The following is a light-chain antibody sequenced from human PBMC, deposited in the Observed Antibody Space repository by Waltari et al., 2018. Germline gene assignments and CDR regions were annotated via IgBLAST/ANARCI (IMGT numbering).Light chain of an antibody. J-gene: IGLJ3*02. CDR3: RSYTSSSTL. CDR2: DFR. Sequence: QSALTQPASVSGSPGQSITISCTGTSSDVGGYNYVSWDKQHPGKAPKLMIYDFRQRPSRVSTRFSVSKSGTTASLTISELQAEAEADYYCRSYTSSSTLFGGGTKLTVL. CDR1: SSDVGGYNY. V-gene: IGLV2-14*01.